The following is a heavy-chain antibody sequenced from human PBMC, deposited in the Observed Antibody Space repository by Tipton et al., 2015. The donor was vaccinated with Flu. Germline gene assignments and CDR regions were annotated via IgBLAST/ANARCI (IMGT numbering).Heavy chain of an antibody. CDR1: GFTFSRYA. CDR3: ARDHPPSITVLGEITDYFGMDV. J-gene: IGHJ6*02. Sequence: SLRLSCTASGFTFSRYAMSWVRQAPGKGLEWPSHISSSGSTINYADSVKGRFTISRDNAKNSLYLQVNSLRVEDTAEYYCARDHPPSITVLGEITDYFGMDVWGQGTTGTVSS. V-gene: IGHV3-11*01. D-gene: IGHD3-3*01. CDR2: ISSSGSTI.